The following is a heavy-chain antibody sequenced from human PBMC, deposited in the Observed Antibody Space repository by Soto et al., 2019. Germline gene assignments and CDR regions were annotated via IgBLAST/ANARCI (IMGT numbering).Heavy chain of an antibody. CDR3: ARGIQEGFDP. CDR2: IYYNGIT. J-gene: IGHJ5*02. Sequence: QVSLQESGPGLVKPSQTLSLTCVVSGDSITNGDYYWSWIRQPPGKDLEWIAYIYYNGITHYNPSLKRRVTNSLDPSKNHFSLKMTSVTGADTAVYSCARGIQEGFDPWGQGTLVTVSS. CDR1: GDSITNGDYY. V-gene: IGHV4-30-4*01. D-gene: IGHD5-18*01.